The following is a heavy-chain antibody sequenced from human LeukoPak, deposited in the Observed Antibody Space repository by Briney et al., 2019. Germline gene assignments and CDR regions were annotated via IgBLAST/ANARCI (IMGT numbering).Heavy chain of an antibody. J-gene: IGHJ5*02. V-gene: IGHV4-30-2*01. D-gene: IGHD3-10*01. CDR1: GGSISSGGYS. Sequence: SETLSLTCAVSGGSISSGGYSWSWIRQPPGKGLEWIGYIYHSGSTYYNPSLKSRVTISVDRSKNQFSLKLSSVTAADTAVYYCARGGLVVRGTNNWFDPWAREPWSPSPQ. CDR3: ARGGLVVRGTNNWFDP. CDR2: IYHSGST.